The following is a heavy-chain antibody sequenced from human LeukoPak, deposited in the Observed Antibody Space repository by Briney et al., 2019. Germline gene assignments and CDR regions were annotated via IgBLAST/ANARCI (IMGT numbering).Heavy chain of an antibody. J-gene: IGHJ4*02. CDR3: ARDDY. CDR2: ISYDGSNK. CDR1: GFTFSSYG. V-gene: IGHV3-30*03. Sequence: GRSLRLSCAASGFTFSSYGMHWVRQAPGKGLEWVAVISYDGSNKYYADSVKGRFTISRDNSKNTLYLQMNSLRAEDTAVYYCARDDYWGQGTLVTVSS.